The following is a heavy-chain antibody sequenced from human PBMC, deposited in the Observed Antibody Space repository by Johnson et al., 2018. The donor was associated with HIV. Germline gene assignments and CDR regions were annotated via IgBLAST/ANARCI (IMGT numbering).Heavy chain of an antibody. J-gene: IGHJ3*02. D-gene: IGHD2-2*03. CDR1: GFTFSSYA. Sequence: QVLLVESGGGVVQPGRSLRLSCAASGFTFSSYAMHWVRQAPGKGLEWVAVISYDGSNKYYADSVKGRFTISRDNSKNTVYLQMNSLRAEDTAIYYCAKDRLAIGILDIWCQGPVVIVSS. CDR2: ISYDGSNK. CDR3: AKDRLAIGILDI. V-gene: IGHV3-30*14.